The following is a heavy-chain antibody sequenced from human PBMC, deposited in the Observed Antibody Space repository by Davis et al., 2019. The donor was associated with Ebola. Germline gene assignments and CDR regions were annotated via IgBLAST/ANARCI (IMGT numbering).Heavy chain of an antibody. CDR1: GGSISSSSYY. D-gene: IGHD5-24*01. Sequence: MPSETLSLTCTVSGGSISSSSYYWSWIRQPPGKGLEWIGEINHSGSTNYNPSLKSRVTISVDTSKNQFSLKLSSVTAADTAVYYCARGGGYNFVDYWGQGTLVTVSS. J-gene: IGHJ4*02. CDR2: INHSGST. V-gene: IGHV4-39*07. CDR3: ARGGGYNFVDY.